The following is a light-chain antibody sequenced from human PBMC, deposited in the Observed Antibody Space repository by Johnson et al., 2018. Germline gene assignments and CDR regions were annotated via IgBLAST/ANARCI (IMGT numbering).Light chain of an antibody. CDR2: ENN. J-gene: IGLJ1*01. Sequence: QSVFTQPPSVSAAPGQKVTISCSGSSSNIGNNYVSWYQQLPGTAPKLLIYENNKPPSGIPDRFSGSKSGTSATLGITGLQTGDEADYYCGTWDSSLSAGNVFGTGTKVTVL. V-gene: IGLV1-51*02. CDR1: SSNIGNNY. CDR3: GTWDSSLSAGNV.